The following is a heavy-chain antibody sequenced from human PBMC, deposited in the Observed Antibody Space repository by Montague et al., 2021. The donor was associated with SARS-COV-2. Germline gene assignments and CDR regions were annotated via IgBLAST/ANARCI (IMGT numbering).Heavy chain of an antibody. J-gene: IGHJ5*02. CDR3: ARDGYSSGWNGLHWFDP. CDR1: IGSISSGSYY. D-gene: IGHD6-25*01. Sequence: TCTVSIGSISSGSYYWSWIRQPAGKGLEWIGRIYTSGSTNYNPSLKSRVTISVDTSKNQFSLKLSSVTAADTAVYYCARDGYSSGWNGLHWFDPWGQGTLVTVSS. CDR2: IYTSGST. V-gene: IGHV4-61*02.